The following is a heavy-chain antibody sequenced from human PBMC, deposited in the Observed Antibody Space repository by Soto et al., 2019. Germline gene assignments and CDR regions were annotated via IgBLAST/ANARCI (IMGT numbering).Heavy chain of an antibody. Sequence: ASVTVSCKASGYTFTGYYMHWVRQAPGQGLEWMGWINPNSGGTNYAQKFQGRVTMTRDTSISTAYMELSRLRSDDTAVYYCASGHCTNGVCPDYYGMDVWGQGTTVTVSS. CDR3: ASGHCTNGVCPDYYGMDV. V-gene: IGHV1-2*02. CDR1: GYTFTGYY. CDR2: INPNSGGT. D-gene: IGHD2-8*01. J-gene: IGHJ6*02.